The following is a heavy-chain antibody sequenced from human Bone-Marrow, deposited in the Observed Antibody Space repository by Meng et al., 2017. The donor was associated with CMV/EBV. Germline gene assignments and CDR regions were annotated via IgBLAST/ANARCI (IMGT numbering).Heavy chain of an antibody. J-gene: IGHJ4*02. CDR2: INPNSGGT. CDR1: GYTFTGYY. V-gene: IGHV1-2*02. D-gene: IGHD3-22*01. Sequence: QVQLVPSGAEVKKPGASVKVSCKASGYTFTGYYMHWVRQAPGQGLEWMGWINPNSGGTNYAQRFQGRVTMTRDTSISTAYMELSRLRSDDTAVYYCARDPISGDSSGTDYWGQGTLVTVSS. CDR3: ARDPISGDSSGTDY.